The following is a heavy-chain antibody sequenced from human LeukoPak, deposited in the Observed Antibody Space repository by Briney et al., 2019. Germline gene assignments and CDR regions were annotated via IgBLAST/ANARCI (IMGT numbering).Heavy chain of an antibody. CDR3: ARDATQIQVWFDGYSDH. J-gene: IGHJ4*02. CDR2: IWHDGSNT. V-gene: IGHV3-33*08. Sequence: GGSLRLSCAASGFTFSSYGMTWVRQAPGKGLEWVAVIWHDGSNTHYADSVKGRFTISRDNSKNTLYLQMNSLRAEDTAVYYCARDATQIQVWFDGYSDHWGQGTLVTVSS. CDR1: GFTFSSYG. D-gene: IGHD2-21*01.